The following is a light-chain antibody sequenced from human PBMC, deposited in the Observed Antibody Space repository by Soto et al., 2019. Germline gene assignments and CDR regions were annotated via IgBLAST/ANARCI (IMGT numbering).Light chain of an antibody. V-gene: IGKV3-15*01. J-gene: IGKJ4*01. CDR2: RTS. CDR1: QSINGN. CDR3: QQYNNWPRAT. Sequence: EIVMTQSPATLSVSPGERATLSCRASQSINGNLAWYQQKPGQAPRLLMFRTSTRATGFPARFSATGSGTEFNLTISSLQSEDFAIYYCQQYNNWPRATFGGGTKVEIK.